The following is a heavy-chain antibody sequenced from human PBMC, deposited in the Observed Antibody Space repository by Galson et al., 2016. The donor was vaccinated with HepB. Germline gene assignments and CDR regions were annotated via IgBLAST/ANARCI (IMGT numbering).Heavy chain of an antibody. CDR3: ARDDETYGDPDF. J-gene: IGHJ2*01. V-gene: IGHV3-7*03. D-gene: IGHD4-17*01. CDR2: IKEDGSEE. CDR1: GFTFSSYW. Sequence: SLRLSCAASGFTFSSYWMSWVRQAPGKGLEWVANIKEDGSEEYYVDSVKGRFTISRDNAEKSLFLQMNSLRVEDTAVYYCARDDETYGDPDFWGQGTLVTVSS.